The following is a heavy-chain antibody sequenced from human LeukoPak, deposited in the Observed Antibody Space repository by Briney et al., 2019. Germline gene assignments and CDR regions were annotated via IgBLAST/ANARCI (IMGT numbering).Heavy chain of an antibody. CDR1: GGSISSYY. D-gene: IGHD3-22*01. CDR3: ARWRGDSSGYFDY. Sequence: SETLSLTCTVSGGSISSYYWSWIRHPPGKGLEWIGYIYYSGSTNYNPSLKSRVTISVDTSKNQFSLKLSSVTAADTAVYYCARWRGDSSGYFDYWGQGTLVTVSS. V-gene: IGHV4-59*01. J-gene: IGHJ4*02. CDR2: IYYSGST.